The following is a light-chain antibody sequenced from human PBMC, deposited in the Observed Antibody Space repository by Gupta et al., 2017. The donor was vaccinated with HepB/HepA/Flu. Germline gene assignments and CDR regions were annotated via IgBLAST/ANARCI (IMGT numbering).Light chain of an antibody. CDR3: QQYYSMGT. CDR1: QSVLHSSNSKNY. V-gene: IGKV4-1*01. Sequence: DIVMTKSPDSLAVSLGERATINCKSSQSVLHSSNSKNYLAWYQQQPGQPPKLLIYWASTRESGVPDRFSGSGSGTDFTLTSSSLQAEDVAVYYCQQYYSMGTFGQGTKVEIK. J-gene: IGKJ1*01. CDR2: WAS.